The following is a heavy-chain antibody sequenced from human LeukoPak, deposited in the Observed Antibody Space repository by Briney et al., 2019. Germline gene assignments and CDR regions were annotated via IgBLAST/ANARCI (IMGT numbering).Heavy chain of an antibody. CDR3: ARDRLPPPGVYCFDP. D-gene: IGHD5-12*01. V-gene: IGHV3-30-3*01. J-gene: IGHJ5*02. CDR1: GFTFSTYA. CDR2: ISSDGNHK. Sequence: PGGSLRLSCAASGFTFSTYAMHGVRQAPGKGLEWVAAISSDGNHKHFADSVRGRFTISRDNSKNTLFLQMNSLRPDDTAVYYCARDRLPPPGVYCFDPWGQGTLVTVSS.